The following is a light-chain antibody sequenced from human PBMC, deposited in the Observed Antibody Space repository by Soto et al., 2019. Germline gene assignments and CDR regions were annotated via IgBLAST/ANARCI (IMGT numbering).Light chain of an antibody. CDR2: DAS. Sequence: IPMFPSPSSLSGTPGNMGALWCRGSQHIGRNLSWYQHIPGQAPRLLLYDASTRAAGIPARFSDSGSGTEFTLTIFSLQAEDSAVYYCQHYDYLPNPFCGGTKL. J-gene: IGKJ4*01. V-gene: IGKV3-15*01. CDR1: QHIGRN. CDR3: QHYDYLPNP.